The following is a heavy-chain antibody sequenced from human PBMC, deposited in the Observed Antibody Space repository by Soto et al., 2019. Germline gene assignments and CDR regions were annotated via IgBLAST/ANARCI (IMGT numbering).Heavy chain of an antibody. J-gene: IGHJ4*02. D-gene: IGHD1-26*01. Sequence: SVKVSCKASGGTFSSYAISWVRQAPGQGLEWMGGIIPIFGTANYAQKFQGRVTITADESTSTAYMELSSLRSEDTAVYYCARDPKPRQGGSYFDYWGQGTLVTVSS. V-gene: IGHV1-69*13. CDR2: IIPIFGTA. CDR1: GGTFSSYA. CDR3: ARDPKPRQGGSYFDY.